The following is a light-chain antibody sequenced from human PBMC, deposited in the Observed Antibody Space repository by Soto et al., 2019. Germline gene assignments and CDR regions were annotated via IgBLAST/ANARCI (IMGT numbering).Light chain of an antibody. V-gene: IGLV2-14*01. Sequence: QSALTQPASVSGSPGQSITFSCTLTSIDIGVYNYVSWYQQHPGKAPKLMIYEVNNRPSGVSNRFSGSKSGNTASLTISGLQAEDEADYYCSSYTTSNTYVFGTGTKVTVL. CDR1: SIDIGVYNY. CDR2: EVN. CDR3: SSYTTSNTYV. J-gene: IGLJ1*01.